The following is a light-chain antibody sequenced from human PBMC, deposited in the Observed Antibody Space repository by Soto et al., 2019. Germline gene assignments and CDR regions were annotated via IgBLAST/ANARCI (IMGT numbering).Light chain of an antibody. J-gene: IGLJ1*01. Sequence: QSALTQPASVSGSPGQSITISCTGTSSDVGGYNFVSWYQQHPGKAPKLMIYHISNRPSGVSNRFSGSKSGNTASLTISGLQAEDETDYYCSSYTTSNSWVFGTGTKLTVL. V-gene: IGLV2-14*01. CDR1: SSDVGGYNF. CDR3: SSYTTSNSWV. CDR2: HIS.